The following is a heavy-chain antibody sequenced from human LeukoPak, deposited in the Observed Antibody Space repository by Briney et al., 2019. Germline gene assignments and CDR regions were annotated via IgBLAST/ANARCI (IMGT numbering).Heavy chain of an antibody. Sequence: GGSLRLSCAASGFTFSDYYMSWIRQAPGKGLEWISYISSNNYTIYYADSVKGRFTISRDNAKNSLSLQMNSLRDEDTAVYYCARVGWYGVAGTPIDYWGQGTLVTVSS. V-gene: IGHV3-11*01. D-gene: IGHD6-19*01. CDR2: ISSNNYTI. CDR1: GFTFSDYY. J-gene: IGHJ4*02. CDR3: ARVGWYGVAGTPIDY.